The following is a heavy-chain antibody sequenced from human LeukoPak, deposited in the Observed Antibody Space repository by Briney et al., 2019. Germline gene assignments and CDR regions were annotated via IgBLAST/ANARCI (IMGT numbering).Heavy chain of an antibody. Sequence: GGSLRLSCAASGFTFSSYAMSWVRQAPGKGLEWVSGISGSGDTPYYADSVKGRFTISRDNAKNTLYLQMNSLRAEDTAVYYCVLLSLTPGWGQGTLVTVSS. CDR1: GFTFSSYA. CDR3: VLLSLTPG. V-gene: IGHV3-23*01. CDR2: ISGSGDTP. J-gene: IGHJ4*02. D-gene: IGHD3-10*01.